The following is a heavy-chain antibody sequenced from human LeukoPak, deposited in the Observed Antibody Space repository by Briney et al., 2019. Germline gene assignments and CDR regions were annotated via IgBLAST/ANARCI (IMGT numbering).Heavy chain of an antibody. J-gene: IGHJ3*02. CDR2: MNQDGRQK. CDR3: ARGHSGYDFAFDI. D-gene: IGHD5-12*01. CDR1: GFIFGRYW. V-gene: IGHV3-7*01. Sequence: GGSLRLSCVASGFIFGRYWMSWVRQAPGKGLEWVAKMNQDGRQKYYVDSVRGRFTISRDNAKNSLYLQMNSLRAEDTAVYYCARGHSGYDFAFDIWGQGTVVTVSS.